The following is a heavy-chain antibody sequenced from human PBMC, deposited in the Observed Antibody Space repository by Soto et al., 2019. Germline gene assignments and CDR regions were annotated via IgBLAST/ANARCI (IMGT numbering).Heavy chain of an antibody. CDR3: ASSGYDRYDAFDI. CDR1: GGSFVGYY. CDR2: IYHSGST. Sequence: SETLCLTCAVYGGSFVGYYGSWIRQPPGKGLEWIGYIYHSGSTNYNPSLKSRVTISVDTSKNQFSLKLTSVNAADTAVYYCASSGYDRYDAFDIWGQGTMVTVSS. V-gene: IGHV4-59*01. J-gene: IGHJ3*02. D-gene: IGHD5-12*01.